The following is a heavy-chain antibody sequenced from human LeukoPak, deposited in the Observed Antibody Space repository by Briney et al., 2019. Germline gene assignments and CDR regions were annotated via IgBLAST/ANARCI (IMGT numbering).Heavy chain of an antibody. D-gene: IGHD6-13*01. Sequence: GASVKVSCKASGYTFTNYWIQWVRQAPGQGLEWVALINPNDGSTTYAHKFQGRVTMTRDTSTSTVHMDLSSLTSEDTAVYYCARAPRNSSTMLDYWGQGTLVTVSS. CDR2: INPNDGST. V-gene: IGHV1-46*01. CDR1: GYTFTNYW. J-gene: IGHJ4*02. CDR3: ARAPRNSSTMLDY.